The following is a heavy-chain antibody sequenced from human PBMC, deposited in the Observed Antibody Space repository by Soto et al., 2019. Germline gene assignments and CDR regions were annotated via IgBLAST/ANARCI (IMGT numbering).Heavy chain of an antibody. Sequence: EVQLAESGGGLAQPGGSLRLSCAASGFTLSGYAMDWVRQAPGKGLEYVSGISSNGVGTYYANSVQGRFTISRDNSKNTVYLKMGSLRTEDMGVYYCARRARPDFYYMDVWGKGTTVTVSS. D-gene: IGHD6-6*01. J-gene: IGHJ6*03. CDR2: ISSNGVGT. CDR1: GFTLSGYA. CDR3: ARRARPDFYYMDV. V-gene: IGHV3-64*01.